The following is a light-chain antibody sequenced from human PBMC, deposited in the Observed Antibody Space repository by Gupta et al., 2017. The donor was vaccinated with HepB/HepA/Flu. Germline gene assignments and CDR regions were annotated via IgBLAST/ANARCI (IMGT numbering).Light chain of an antibody. Sequence: SALTQPASVSGSPGQSVTISCTGISTDLGVQNYVSWYQQHPGKVPKLLIYDVRKRPSGVSNRFSGSLSGDTASLAIFGLQPEDEAEYFCSSYTGNIAVVFGGGTKVTVL. CDR3: SSYTGNIAVV. V-gene: IGLV2-14*03. J-gene: IGLJ2*01. CDR1: STDLGVQNY. CDR2: DVR.